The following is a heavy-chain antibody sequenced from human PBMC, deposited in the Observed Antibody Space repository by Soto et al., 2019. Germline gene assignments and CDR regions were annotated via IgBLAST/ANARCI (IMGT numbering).Heavy chain of an antibody. Sequence: QVQLAQSGGEVKKPGASVQVSCKASGYTFSDYGITWVRLAPGRGREWVGWISADNGKTNYAQKFEGRLTLTRDTSTATAIMELRSLTSDGSAVYYCARYTGWFDHWGQGTPVIVTS. CDR1: GYTFSDYG. CDR2: ISADNGKT. D-gene: IGHD2-8*02. V-gene: IGHV1-18*04. CDR3: ARYTGWFDH. J-gene: IGHJ5*02.